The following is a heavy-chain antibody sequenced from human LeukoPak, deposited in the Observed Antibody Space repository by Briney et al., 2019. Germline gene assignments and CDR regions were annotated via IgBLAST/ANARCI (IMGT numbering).Heavy chain of an antibody. V-gene: IGHV1-46*01. Sequence: GASVKVSCKASGYTFTSYYMHWVRQAPGQGLEWMGIINPSGGSTSYAQKFQGRVTMTSDTSTSTVYMELSSLRSEDTAVYYCARGGSGCSSTSCYAWNGMDVWGQGTTVTVSS. D-gene: IGHD2-2*01. CDR2: INPSGGST. CDR1: GYTFTSYY. CDR3: ARGGSGCSSTSCYAWNGMDV. J-gene: IGHJ6*02.